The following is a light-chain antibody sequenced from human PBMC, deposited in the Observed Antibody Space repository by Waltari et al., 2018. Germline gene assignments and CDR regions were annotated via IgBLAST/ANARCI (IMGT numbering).Light chain of an antibody. J-gene: IGKJ5*01. CDR2: DAS. V-gene: IGKV3-11*01. CDR1: QSIRNY. Sequence: EILLTQSPATLSLSPGERATLSCRASQSIRNYLAWYQQKPGQAPRLLIYDASNRATGIPARFSGSGSGTDFTLSISSLEPEDFAVYYCQQRSNWPITFGQGTRLEIK. CDR3: QQRSNWPIT.